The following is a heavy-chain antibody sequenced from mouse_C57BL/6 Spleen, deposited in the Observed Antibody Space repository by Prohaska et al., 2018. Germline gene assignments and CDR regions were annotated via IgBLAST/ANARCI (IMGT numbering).Heavy chain of an antibody. CDR2: IDPSDSYT. D-gene: IGHD2-10*01. CDR3: ATLLF. CDR1: GYTFTSYW. Sequence: QVQLQQPGAELVRPGTSVKLSCKASGYTFTSYWMHWVKQRPGQGLEWIGVIDPSDSYTNYNQKFKGKATLTVDTSSSTAYMQLSSLTSEDSAVYYCATLLFWGTGTTVTVSS. J-gene: IGHJ1*03. V-gene: IGHV1-59*01.